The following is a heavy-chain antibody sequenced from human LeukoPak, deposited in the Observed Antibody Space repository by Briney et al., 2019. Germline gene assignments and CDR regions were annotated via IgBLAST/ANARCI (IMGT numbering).Heavy chain of an antibody. J-gene: IGHJ5*02. CDR1: GGTFSSYA. CDR2: IIPIFGTA. Sequence: ASVKVSCKASGGTFSSYAISWVRQAPGQGLEWMRGIIPIFGTANYAQKFQGRVTITADESTSTAYMELSSLRSEDTAVYYCARDRGITMVRGVRPNWFDPWGQGTLVTVSS. V-gene: IGHV1-69*13. CDR3: ARDRGITMVRGVRPNWFDP. D-gene: IGHD3-10*01.